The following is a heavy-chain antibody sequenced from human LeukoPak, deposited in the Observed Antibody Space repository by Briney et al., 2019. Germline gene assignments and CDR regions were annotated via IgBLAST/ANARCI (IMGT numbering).Heavy chain of an antibody. CDR1: GYTFTTYG. V-gene: IGHV1-18*01. CDR2: ISAYNGNT. J-gene: IGHJ4*02. Sequence: ASVKVSCKTSGYTFTTYGISWVRQAPGQGLEWMGWISAYNGNTNYAQRLQGRVTMTTDASTSTAYMELRSLRSDDTAVYYCARDRGNYDSSDPLDYWGQGTLVTVSS. CDR3: ARDRGNYDSSDPLDY. D-gene: IGHD3-22*01.